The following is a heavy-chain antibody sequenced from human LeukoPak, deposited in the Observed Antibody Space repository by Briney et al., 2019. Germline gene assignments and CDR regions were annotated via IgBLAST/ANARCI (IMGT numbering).Heavy chain of an antibody. CDR1: GFTFSDYY. CDR3: AREAGYGLHIDY. Sequence: GGPLRLSCAASGFTFSDYYMSWIRQAPGKGLEWVSYISSSSSYTNYADSVKGRFTISRDNAKNSLYLQMNSLRAEDTAVYYCAREAGYGLHIDYWGQGTLVTVSS. V-gene: IGHV3-11*06. CDR2: ISSSSSYT. J-gene: IGHJ4*02. D-gene: IGHD2-15*01.